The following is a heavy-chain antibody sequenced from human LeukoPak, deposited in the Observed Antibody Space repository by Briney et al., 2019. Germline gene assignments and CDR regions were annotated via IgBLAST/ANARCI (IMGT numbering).Heavy chain of an antibody. V-gene: IGHV5-51*01. CDR1: GYRFTTYW. D-gene: IGHD6-13*01. CDR3: ARPNLMAASSNDAFDI. CDR2: LFPGDSDT. J-gene: IGHJ3*02. Sequence: GEPLQISFKGSGYRFTTYWIGWVRPMPGKGPEWMAILFPGDSDTRYSPSFRGQVTISADKSISTAYLQWRSLKASDTAMYYCARPNLMAASSNDAFDIWGQGTMVTVSS.